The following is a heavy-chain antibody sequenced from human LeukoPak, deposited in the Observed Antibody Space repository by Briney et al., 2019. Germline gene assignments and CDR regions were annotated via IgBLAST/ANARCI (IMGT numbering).Heavy chain of an antibody. V-gene: IGHV3-33*01. CDR3: TRDRGTRALDY. J-gene: IGHJ4*02. CDR1: GFTFSSYG. Sequence: GGSLRLSCAASGFTFSSYGIHWVRQAPGKGLEWVALISYDGTNKYYADSVKGRFTNSRDNSKNTLSLQMNSLRAEDTAVYYCTRDRGTRALDYWGQGTLVTVSS. D-gene: IGHD1-14*01. CDR2: ISYDGTNK.